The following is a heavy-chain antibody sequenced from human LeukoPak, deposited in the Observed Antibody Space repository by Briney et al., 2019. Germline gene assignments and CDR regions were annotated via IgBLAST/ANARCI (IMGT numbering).Heavy chain of an antibody. CDR1: GYSISSGYY. CDR3: ARVIKGSRIQFLRGRSYYYMDV. CDR2: IYHSGST. V-gene: IGHV4-38-2*02. J-gene: IGHJ6*03. D-gene: IGHD5-18*01. Sequence: PSETLSLTCTVSGYSISSGYYWGWIRQPPGKGLEWIGSIYHSGSTYYNPSLKSRVTISVDTSKNQFSLKLSSVTAADTAVYYCARVIKGSRIQFLRGRSYYYMDVWGKGTTVTVSS.